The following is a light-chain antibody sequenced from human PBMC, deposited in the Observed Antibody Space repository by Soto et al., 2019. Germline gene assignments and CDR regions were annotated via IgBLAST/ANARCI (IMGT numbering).Light chain of an antibody. Sequence: QSVLTQPPSVSAAPGQKVTISCSGTSSNIGNNHVSWYQQVPGTAPRLLIYDNNKRPSGIPDRFSGSKSGTSATLGISGLQTGAEADYYCATWESCLSDGAVFGGGTQLTVL. J-gene: IGLJ2*01. V-gene: IGLV1-51*01. CDR2: DNN. CDR1: SSNIGNNH. CDR3: ATWESCLSDGAV.